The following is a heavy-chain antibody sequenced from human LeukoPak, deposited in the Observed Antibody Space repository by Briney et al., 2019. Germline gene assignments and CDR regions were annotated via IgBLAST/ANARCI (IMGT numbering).Heavy chain of an antibody. J-gene: IGHJ4*02. V-gene: IGHV5-51*01. CDR1: GDSFTNYW. Sequence: PGESLKISCQGSGDSFTNYWIAWVRQVPGKGLEWMGIIYPGDSDTRYSPSFQGQVTISVDKSTTTAYLQWTSLAASDTAMYYCTRRGHCKKDVCYGFDYWGQGTLVTVSS. CDR2: IYPGDSDT. CDR3: TRRGHCKKDVCYGFDY. D-gene: IGHD2-15*01.